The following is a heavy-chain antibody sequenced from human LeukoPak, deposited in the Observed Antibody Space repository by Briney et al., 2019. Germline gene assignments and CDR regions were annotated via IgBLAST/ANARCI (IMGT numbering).Heavy chain of an antibody. D-gene: IGHD6-19*01. Sequence: SSETLSLTCTVSGGSISSDSYYWAWIRQPPGKGLEWIAGIYYSGSTYYNPSLKSRVTISVDTSRNQFSLKLSSVTAADTAVYYCASLAVAGLSEGYWGQGTLVIVSS. V-gene: IGHV4-39*01. CDR3: ASLAVAGLSEGY. J-gene: IGHJ4*02. CDR2: IYYSGST. CDR1: GGSISSDSYY.